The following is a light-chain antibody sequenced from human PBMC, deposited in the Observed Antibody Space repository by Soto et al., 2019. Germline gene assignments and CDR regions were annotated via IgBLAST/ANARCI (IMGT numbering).Light chain of an antibody. J-gene: IGLJ2*01. Sequence: QSVLTQPPSASGSPGQSVTISCTGTSSDVGGYNYVSWYQQHPGKAPKLMIYEVSKRPSGVPDRFSGSKSGNTASLTVSGLQAEDGADYYCSSYAGTWRVFGGGTKLTVL. CDR2: EVS. CDR1: SSDVGGYNY. CDR3: SSYAGTWRV. V-gene: IGLV2-8*01.